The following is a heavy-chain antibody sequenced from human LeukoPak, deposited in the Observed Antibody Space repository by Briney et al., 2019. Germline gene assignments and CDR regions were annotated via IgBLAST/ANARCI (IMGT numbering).Heavy chain of an antibody. CDR3: ARVNPSDYSRYYYYGMDV. D-gene: IGHD4-11*01. V-gene: IGHV4-59*01. J-gene: IGHJ6*02. Sequence: SETLSLTCTVSGGSISSYYWSWIRQPPGKGLEWIGYIYYSGSTNYNPSLKSRVTISVDTSKNQFSLKLSSVTAEDTAVYYCARVNPSDYSRYYYYGMDVWGQGTTVTVSS. CDR1: GGSISSYY. CDR2: IYYSGST.